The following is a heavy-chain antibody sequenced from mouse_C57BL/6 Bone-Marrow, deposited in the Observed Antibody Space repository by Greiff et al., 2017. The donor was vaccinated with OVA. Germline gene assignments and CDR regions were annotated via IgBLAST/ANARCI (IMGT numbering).Heavy chain of an antibody. CDR1: GYTFTGYW. CDR2: IYPGSGST. J-gene: IGHJ3*01. CDR3: ASDDHYCGSSYWFAY. Sequence: QVQLQQPGAELVKPGASVKMSCKASGYTFTGYWITWVKQRPGQGLEWIGDIYPGSGSTNYNEKFKSKATLTVDTSSSTAYMQLSSLTSEDSAVYYCASDDHYCGSSYWFAYWGQGTLVTVSA. V-gene: IGHV1-55*01. D-gene: IGHD1-1*01.